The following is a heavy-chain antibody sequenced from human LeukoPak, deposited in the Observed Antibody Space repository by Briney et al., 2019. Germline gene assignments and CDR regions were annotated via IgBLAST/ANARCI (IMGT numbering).Heavy chain of an antibody. J-gene: IGHJ4*02. D-gene: IGHD6-13*01. Sequence: GGSLRLSCAASGFTFSNYAMSWVRQAPGKGLEWVSAISGSGAGTYYADSVKGRFTISRDNSKNTLYLQMNSLRVEDKAVYYCAKAWGNVAAAGTYYFDYWGQGTLVTVSS. CDR2: ISGSGAGT. V-gene: IGHV3-23*01. CDR1: GFTFSNYA. CDR3: AKAWGNVAAAGTYYFDY.